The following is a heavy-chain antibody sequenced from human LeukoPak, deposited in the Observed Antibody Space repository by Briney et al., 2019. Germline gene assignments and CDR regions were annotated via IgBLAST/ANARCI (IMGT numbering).Heavy chain of an antibody. D-gene: IGHD2-21*02. CDR1: GFTFSSYG. CDR2: ISYDGSNK. Sequence: GRSLRLSCAASGFTFSSYGMHWVRQAPGKGLEWVAVISYDGSNKYYADSVKGRFTISRDNSKNTLYLQMNSLRAEDTAVYYCAKDSLGVTRPHYYYYGMDVWGKGTTDTVSS. CDR3: AKDSLGVTRPHYYYYGMDV. J-gene: IGHJ6*04. V-gene: IGHV3-30*18.